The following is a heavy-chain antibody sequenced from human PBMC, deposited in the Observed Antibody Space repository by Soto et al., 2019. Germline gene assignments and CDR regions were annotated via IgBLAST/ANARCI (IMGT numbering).Heavy chain of an antibody. CDR3: ARDFDY. J-gene: IGHJ4*02. CDR1: GFTFSSYA. CDR2: ISYDGSNK. V-gene: IGHV3-30-3*01. Sequence: QVQLVESGGGVVQPGRSLRLSCAASGFTFSSYAMDWVRQAPGKGLEWVAVISYDGSNKYYADSVKGRFTISRDNSKNTLYLQMNSLRAEDTAVYYCARDFDYWGQGTLVTVSS.